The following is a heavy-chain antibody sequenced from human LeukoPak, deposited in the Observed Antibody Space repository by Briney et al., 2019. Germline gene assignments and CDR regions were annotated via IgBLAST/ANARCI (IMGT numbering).Heavy chain of an antibody. J-gene: IGHJ4*02. CDR1: GFTFSSYW. Sequence: GGSLRLSCAASGFTFSSYWMSWVRQAPGKGLEWVANIKQDGSEKYYVDSVKGRFTISRDNAKNSLYLQMNSLRAEDTAVYYCARSDRIYCGGDCYFDYWGQGTLVTVSS. V-gene: IGHV3-7*01. CDR3: ARSDRIYCGGDCYFDY. CDR2: IKQDGSEK. D-gene: IGHD2-21*02.